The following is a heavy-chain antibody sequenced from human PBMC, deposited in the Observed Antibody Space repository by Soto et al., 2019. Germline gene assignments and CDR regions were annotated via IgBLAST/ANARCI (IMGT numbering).Heavy chain of an antibody. CDR3: ARGSGAGGRSGMNWYFDL. V-gene: IGHV4-31*03. D-gene: IGHD1-26*01. CDR2: IYYSGST. CDR1: GGSISSGGYY. J-gene: IGHJ2*01. Sequence: QVQLQESGPGLVKPSQTLSLTCTVSGGSISSGGYYWSWIRQHPGKGLEWIGYIYYSGSTYYNPSLKSRVTISADTSKNQFSLKLSSVTAADTAVYYCARGSGAGGRSGMNWYFDLWGRGTLVTVSS.